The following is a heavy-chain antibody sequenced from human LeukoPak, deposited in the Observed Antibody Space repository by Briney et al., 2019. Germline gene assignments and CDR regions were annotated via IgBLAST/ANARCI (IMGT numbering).Heavy chain of an antibody. J-gene: IGHJ4*02. V-gene: IGHV3-21*01. CDR3: ARSLVVVPAAMCFDY. Sequence: GGSLRLSRAASGFTFSSYSMNWVRQAPGKGLEWVSSISSSSSYIYYADSVKGRFTISRDNAKNSLYLQMNSLRAEDTAVYYCARSLVVVPAAMCFDYWGQGTLVTVSS. CDR2: ISSSSSYI. CDR1: GFTFSSYS. D-gene: IGHD2-2*01.